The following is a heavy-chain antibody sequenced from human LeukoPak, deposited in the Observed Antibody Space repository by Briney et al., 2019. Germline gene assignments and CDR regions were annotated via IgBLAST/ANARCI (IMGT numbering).Heavy chain of an antibody. CDR1: GGSFSGYY. J-gene: IGHJ5*02. CDR2: INHSGST. D-gene: IGHD3-16*02. CDR3: ARGPHFMITFGGVIRNWFDP. V-gene: IGHV4-34*01. Sequence: PSETLSLTCAVYGGSFSGYYWSWIRQPPGKGLEWIGEINHSGSTNYNLSLKSRVTISVDTSKNQFSLKLSSVTAADTAVYYCARGPHFMITFGGVIRNWFDPWGQGTLVTVSS.